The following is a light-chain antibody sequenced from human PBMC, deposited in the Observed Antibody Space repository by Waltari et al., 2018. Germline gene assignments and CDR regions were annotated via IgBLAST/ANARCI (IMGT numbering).Light chain of an antibody. CDR2: DAS. Sequence: EIVLTQSPATLSLSPGVTATLSCRASQSVGTYLAWYQQKPGQAPRLLIYDASNRATGIPARFRGSGSGTDFTLTISSLEPEDFAVYYCQQRSSWTPHTFGQGARLEIK. CDR3: QQRSSWTPHT. V-gene: IGKV3-11*01. CDR1: QSVGTY. J-gene: IGKJ2*01.